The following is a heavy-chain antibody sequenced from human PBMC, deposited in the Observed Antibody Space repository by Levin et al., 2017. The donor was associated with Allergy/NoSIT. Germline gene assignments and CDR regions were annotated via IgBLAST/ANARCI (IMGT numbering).Heavy chain of an antibody. Sequence: SCVGSGFSISIYSMHWVRQSPEKGLEWLSYISTTGDIIDYADSVQGRFTISRDNARNSLYLQMNSLRVDDSAVYYCARDKDPTVFDYWGQGTVVTVSS. V-gene: IGHV3-48*04. CDR1: GFSISIYS. CDR2: ISTTGDII. CDR3: ARDKDPTVFDY. J-gene: IGHJ4*02.